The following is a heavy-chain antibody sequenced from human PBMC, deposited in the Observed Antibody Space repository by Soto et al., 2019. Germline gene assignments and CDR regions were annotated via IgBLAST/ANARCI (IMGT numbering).Heavy chain of an antibody. CDR1: GFTVSSNY. V-gene: IGHV3-66*01. CDR2: IYSGGST. D-gene: IGHD6-19*01. J-gene: IGHJ6*02. Sequence: GSLRLSCAASGFTVSSNYMSWVRQAPGKGLEWVSVIYSGGSTYYADSVKGRFTISRDNSKNTLYLQMNSLRAEDTAVYYCARDLGAVAGTGYYYGIDGWGQGTTVTISS. CDR3: ARDLGAVAGTGYYYGIDG.